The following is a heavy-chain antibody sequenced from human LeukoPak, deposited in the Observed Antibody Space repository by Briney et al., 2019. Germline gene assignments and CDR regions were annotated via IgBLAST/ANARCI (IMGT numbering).Heavy chain of an antibody. D-gene: IGHD3-22*01. V-gene: IGHV1-46*01. Sequence: ASVTVSCKASGGTFSSYAISWVRQAPGQGLEWMGIINPSGGSTSYAQKFQGRVTMTRDTSTSTVYMEMRSLRSEDTAVYYCARGASPYDSSGYYSNWGQGTLVTVSS. CDR2: INPSGGST. J-gene: IGHJ4*02. CDR3: ARGASPYDSSGYYSN. CDR1: GGTFSSYA.